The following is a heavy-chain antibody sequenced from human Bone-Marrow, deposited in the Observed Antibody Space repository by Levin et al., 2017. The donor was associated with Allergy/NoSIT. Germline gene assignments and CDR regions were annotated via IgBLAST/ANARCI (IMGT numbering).Heavy chain of an antibody. CDR2: IYWDDDE. J-gene: IGHJ5*02. CDR3: AHSGPDMLTGSFDGGFHP. Sequence: SGPTLVKPTQTLTLTCTFSGFSLSTTGVGVAWFRQPPGKALECLAIIYWDDDERYRPSLENRLTITKDTPRNQVALTITNIDPVDTATYYCAHSGPDMLTGSFDGGFHPWGQGTLVTVSS. CDR1: GFSLSTTGVG. D-gene: IGHD3-9*01. V-gene: IGHV2-5*02.